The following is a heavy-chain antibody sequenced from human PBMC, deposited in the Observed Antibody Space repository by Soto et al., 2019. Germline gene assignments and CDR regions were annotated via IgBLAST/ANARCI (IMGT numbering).Heavy chain of an antibody. D-gene: IGHD3-10*01. J-gene: IGHJ6*02. CDR1: GYTFTSYG. Sequence: GASVKVSCKASGYTFTSYGISWVRQAPGQGLEWMGWISAYNGNTNYAQKLQGRVTMTTDTSTSTAYMELRSLRSDDTAVYYCARSGSMPYYYYGMDVWGQGTTVTVSS. CDR2: ISAYNGNT. V-gene: IGHV1-18*01. CDR3: ARSGSMPYYYYGMDV.